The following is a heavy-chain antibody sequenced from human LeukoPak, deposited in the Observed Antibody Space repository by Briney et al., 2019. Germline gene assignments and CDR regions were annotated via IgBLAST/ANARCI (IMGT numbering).Heavy chain of an antibody. CDR1: GYTFTGYY. V-gene: IGHV1-2*06. Sequence: ASVKVSCKASGYTFTGYYVHWVRQAPGQGLEWMGRINPNSGDTNYAQKFQGRVTMTRDTSISTAYMELSRLRSEDTAVYYCARDFTISSVASGMDVWGQGTTVTVSS. CDR3: ARDFTISSVASGMDV. CDR2: INPNSGDT. D-gene: IGHD3-3*01. J-gene: IGHJ6*02.